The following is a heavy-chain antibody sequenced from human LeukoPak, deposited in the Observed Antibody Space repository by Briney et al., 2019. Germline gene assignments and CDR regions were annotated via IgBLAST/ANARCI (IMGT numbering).Heavy chain of an antibody. Sequence: ASVKVSCKASGYTFTSYYMHWVRQAPGQGLEWMGLINPTGGSTGYAQKFQGRVTMTRDMSTSTAYMELSSLRSEDTAVYYCARSQSPDYYDSSGYLGPSYFDYWGQGTLVTVSS. D-gene: IGHD3-22*01. J-gene: IGHJ4*02. CDR1: GYTFTSYY. CDR2: INPTGGST. CDR3: ARSQSPDYYDSSGYLGPSYFDY. V-gene: IGHV1-46*01.